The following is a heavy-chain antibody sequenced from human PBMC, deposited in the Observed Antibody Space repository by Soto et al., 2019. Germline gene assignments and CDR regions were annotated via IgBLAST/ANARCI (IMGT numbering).Heavy chain of an antibody. J-gene: IGHJ4*02. Sequence: PGGSWRPSCAASGFTFSSYWMSWVRQAPWRGLEWVANIKQDGSEKYYVDSVKGRFTISRDNAKNSLYLQMNSLRAEDTAVYYCAKLIGGSCYSFLDYWGQGTLVTVTS. CDR1: GFTFSSYW. V-gene: IGHV3-7*03. CDR2: IKQDGSEK. CDR3: AKLIGGSCYSFLDY. D-gene: IGHD2-15*01.